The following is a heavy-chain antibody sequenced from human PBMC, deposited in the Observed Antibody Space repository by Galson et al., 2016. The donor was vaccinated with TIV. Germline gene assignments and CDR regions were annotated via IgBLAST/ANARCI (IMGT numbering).Heavy chain of an antibody. V-gene: IGHV3-66*02. D-gene: IGHD4-17*01. J-gene: IGHJ6*02. Sequence: SLRLSCAASGFSISSNYMNWVRQAPGKGLEWVSFIYGGGGTDYADSVRGRFTISRDDSEDTLYLQMNSLRTEDTAVYYCARDRLLSMTPVTTGYGMDVWGQGTTVTVSS. CDR1: GFSISSNY. CDR2: IYGGGGT. CDR3: ARDRLLSMTPVTTGYGMDV.